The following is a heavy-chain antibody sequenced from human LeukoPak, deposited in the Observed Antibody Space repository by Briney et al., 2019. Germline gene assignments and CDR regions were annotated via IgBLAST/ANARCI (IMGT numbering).Heavy chain of an antibody. CDR3: ARDVDDNWFDP. Sequence: ASVKVSCKASGGTFSSYAISWVRQAPGQGLEWMGWISAYNGNTNYAQKLQGRVTMTTDTSTSTAYMELRSLRSDDTAVYYCARDVDDNWFDPWGQGTLVTVSS. J-gene: IGHJ5*02. CDR2: ISAYNGNT. V-gene: IGHV1-18*01. D-gene: IGHD3/OR15-3a*01. CDR1: GGTFSSYA.